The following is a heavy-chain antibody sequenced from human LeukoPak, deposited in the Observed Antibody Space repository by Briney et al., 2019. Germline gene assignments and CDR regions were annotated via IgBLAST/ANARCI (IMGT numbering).Heavy chain of an antibody. V-gene: IGHV3-7*04. J-gene: IGHJ4*02. CDR2: IKQDGSEK. CDR3: ARHNPLWGY. CDR1: GFTFSNYW. Sequence: GGSLRLSCAASGFTFSNYWMSWVRQAPGKGLEWVANIKQDGSEKYYVDSVKGRFTISGDNAKNSLYLQMNSLRAEDTAQYYCARHNPLWGYWGQGTLVTVSS. D-gene: IGHD1-14*01.